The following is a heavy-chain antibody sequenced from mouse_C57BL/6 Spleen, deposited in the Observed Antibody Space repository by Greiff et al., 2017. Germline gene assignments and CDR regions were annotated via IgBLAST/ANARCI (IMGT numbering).Heavy chain of an antibody. D-gene: IGHD1-1*01. CDR1: GFTFSDYG. Sequence: VKLQESGGGLVKPGGSLKLSCAASGFTFSDYGMHWVRQAPEKGLEWVAYISSGSSTIYYADTVKGRFTISRDNAKNTLFLQMTSLRSEDTAMYYCARPLITTVVATRYFDVWGTGTTGTVSS. V-gene: IGHV5-17*01. J-gene: IGHJ1*03. CDR3: ARPLITTVVATRYFDV. CDR2: ISSGSSTI.